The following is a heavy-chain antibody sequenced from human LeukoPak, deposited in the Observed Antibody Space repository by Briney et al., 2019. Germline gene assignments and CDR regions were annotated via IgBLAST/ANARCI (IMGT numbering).Heavy chain of an antibody. Sequence: SETLSLTCTVSGGSISTYYWSWIRQPPGKGLEWLGYIYHSGSTNYNPSLKSRVTISGDTSKNQFSLKLSSVTAADTAVYYCARILGGDHGPSFDYWGQGTLVTVSS. CDR1: GGSISTYY. V-gene: IGHV4-59*01. CDR3: ARILGGDHGPSFDY. CDR2: IYHSGST. D-gene: IGHD3-10*01. J-gene: IGHJ4*02.